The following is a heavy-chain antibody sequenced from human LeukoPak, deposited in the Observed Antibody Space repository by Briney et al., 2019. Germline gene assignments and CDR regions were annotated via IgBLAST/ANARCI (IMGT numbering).Heavy chain of an antibody. D-gene: IGHD5-24*01. CDR1: GFTFSSYA. CDR3: AKGVATIRRFDY. Sequence: GGSLRLSCAASGFTFSSYAMNWVRQAPGKGLEWVSAISSTGGSTYYADSVKGRFTISRDNSKNTLYLQMNSLRAEDTAVYYCAKGVATIRRFDYWGQGTLVTVSS. V-gene: IGHV3-23*01. CDR2: ISSTGGST. J-gene: IGHJ4*02.